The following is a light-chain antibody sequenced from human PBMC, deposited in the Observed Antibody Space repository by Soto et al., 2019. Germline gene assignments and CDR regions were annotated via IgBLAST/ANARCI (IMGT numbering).Light chain of an antibody. V-gene: IGKV3-20*01. J-gene: IGKJ4*01. Sequence: EIVVTQSPGTLSSSPGESATLSCRASQSVRHDYLAWYRHNPGRAPRLLLYGASNRVSGVPDRFSGSGSATDFTLTISRLQPEDVAVYYCQQYGGSLRFGGGTKVDIK. CDR1: QSVRHDY. CDR2: GAS. CDR3: QQYGGSLR.